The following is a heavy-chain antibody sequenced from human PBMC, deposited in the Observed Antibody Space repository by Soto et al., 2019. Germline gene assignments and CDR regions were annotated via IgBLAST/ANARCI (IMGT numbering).Heavy chain of an antibody. V-gene: IGHV4-4*07. CDR2: IHTSGST. D-gene: IGHD4-4*01. Sequence: PSETLSLTCTVSGGSISSYYWSWIRQPAGKGLEWIGRIHTSGSTNYNPSLKSRVTMSVDTSKNQFPLKLSSVTAADTAVYYCALTTVTYYYYYGMDVWGQGTTVSVS. J-gene: IGHJ6*02. CDR1: GGSISSYY. CDR3: ALTTVTYYYYYGMDV.